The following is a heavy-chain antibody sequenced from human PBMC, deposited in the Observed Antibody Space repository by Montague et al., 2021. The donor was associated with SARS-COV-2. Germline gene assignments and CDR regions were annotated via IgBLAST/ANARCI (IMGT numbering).Heavy chain of an antibody. J-gene: IGHJ4*02. Sequence: VKPTQTLTLTCTFSGFSLNTPEVAVGWIRQPPGKALEWLALIXXXDEERCGPSLQSRLTITRDTSKSQVVLTMTNMDPVDTATYYCAHRFAGFFDYWGRGILVTVSS. V-gene: IGHV2-5*05. CDR2: IXXXDEE. CDR1: GFSLNTPEVA. CDR3: AHRFAGFFDY.